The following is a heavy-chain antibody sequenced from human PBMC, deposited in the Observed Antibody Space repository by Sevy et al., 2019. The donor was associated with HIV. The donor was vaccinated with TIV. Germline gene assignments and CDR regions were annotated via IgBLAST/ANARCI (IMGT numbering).Heavy chain of an antibody. CDR3: ARVYSYGKNDAFDI. J-gene: IGHJ3*02. CDR1: GFTVSSNY. Sequence: GGSLRLSCAASGFTVSSNYMSWVRQAPGKGLEWVSVIYSGGSTYYADSVKGRFTISKDNSKNTLYLQRNSLRAEDTAVYYCARVYSYGKNDAFDIWGQGTMVTVSS. V-gene: IGHV3-53*01. D-gene: IGHD5-18*01. CDR2: IYSGGST.